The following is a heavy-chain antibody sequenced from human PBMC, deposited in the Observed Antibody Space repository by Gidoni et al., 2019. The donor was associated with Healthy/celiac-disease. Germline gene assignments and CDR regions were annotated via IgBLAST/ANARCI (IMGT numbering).Heavy chain of an antibody. CDR2: INSDVSST. V-gene: IGHV3-74*01. CDR1: GFTFSRYW. Sequence: EVQLVESGGGLVQPGGSLRLSWAASGFTFSRYWMPWVRQAPCKGLVWVSRINSDVSSTSYADSVKGRFTISRDNAKNTLYLQMNSLRAEDTAVYYCARDAGLVAFDIWGQGTMVTVSS. J-gene: IGHJ3*02. CDR3: ARDAGLVAFDI.